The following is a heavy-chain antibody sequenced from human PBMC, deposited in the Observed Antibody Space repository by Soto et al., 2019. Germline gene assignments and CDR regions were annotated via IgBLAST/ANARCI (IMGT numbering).Heavy chain of an antibody. V-gene: IGHV3-74*01. CDR3: VRGNSVYGHFDY. CDR1: GFSISGYW. Sequence: GGSLRLSCAVSGFSISGYWMHWVRQAPGKGLVWVSRIKSDGSDSSYADSVRGRFTISRDRAKNTLYLQMNSLTVEDTAVYYCVRGNSVYGHFDYWGQGTLVTVSS. CDR2: IKSDGSDS. J-gene: IGHJ4*02. D-gene: IGHD5-12*01.